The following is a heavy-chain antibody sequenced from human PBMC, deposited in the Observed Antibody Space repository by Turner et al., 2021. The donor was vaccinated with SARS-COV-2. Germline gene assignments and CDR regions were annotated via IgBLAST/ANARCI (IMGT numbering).Heavy chain of an antibody. D-gene: IGHD5-18*01. CDR1: GVSITSHTW. Sequence: QVQLQESGPGLVKPSGTLYLTCAVSGVSITSHTWWTWVRQPPGKGLEWIGELYHSGRTNYSPSLESRVTMSVDKSKNHFSLKLTSVTAADTAIYYCATQGAIGYRYASWGQGILVTVSS. CDR3: ATQGAIGYRYAS. J-gene: IGHJ4*02. CDR2: LYHSGRT. V-gene: IGHV4-4*02.